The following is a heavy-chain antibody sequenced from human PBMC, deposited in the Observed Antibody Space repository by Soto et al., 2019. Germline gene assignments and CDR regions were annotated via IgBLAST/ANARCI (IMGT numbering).Heavy chain of an antibody. Sequence: PGGSLRLSCAASGFTVSSNYMSWVRQAPGKGLEWVSLIYSGGSTYYADSVKGRFTISRDNSKNTLYLQMSSLRSEDTAVYYCARSIVVVTALDYWGQGTLFTVSS. V-gene: IGHV3-66*01. CDR1: GFTVSSNY. J-gene: IGHJ4*02. CDR3: ARSIVVVTALDY. CDR2: IYSGGST. D-gene: IGHD2-21*02.